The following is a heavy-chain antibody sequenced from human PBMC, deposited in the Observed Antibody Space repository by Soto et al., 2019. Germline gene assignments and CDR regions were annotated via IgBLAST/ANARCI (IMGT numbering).Heavy chain of an antibody. D-gene: IGHD3-9*01. J-gene: IGHJ5*02. Sequence: SETLSLTCSLSGGSIGRSSDYWGWIRQAPGKGLEWIGNIYYSGSTQYNPSLKSRITISVDTSKNQFSLKLRSVTAADTAVYYCARQDYDLLTDSGNWFDPRGQGTLVT. CDR1: GGSIGRSSDY. CDR3: ARQDYDLLTDSGNWFDP. V-gene: IGHV4-39*01. CDR2: IYYSGST.